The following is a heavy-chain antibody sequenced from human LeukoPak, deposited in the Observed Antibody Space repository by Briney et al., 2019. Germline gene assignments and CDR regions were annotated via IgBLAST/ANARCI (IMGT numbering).Heavy chain of an antibody. Sequence: GGSLRLSCAASGFTFSSYWMNWARQAPGKGLEWVAVIWYDGSNKHYADSVKGRFTISRDNAKTSLYLQMNSLRAEDTAVYYCARDVLAAGATGTFDIWGQGTMVTVSS. J-gene: IGHJ3*02. D-gene: IGHD1-14*01. CDR1: GFTFSSYW. V-gene: IGHV3-33*08. CDR3: ARDVLAAGATGTFDI. CDR2: IWYDGSNK.